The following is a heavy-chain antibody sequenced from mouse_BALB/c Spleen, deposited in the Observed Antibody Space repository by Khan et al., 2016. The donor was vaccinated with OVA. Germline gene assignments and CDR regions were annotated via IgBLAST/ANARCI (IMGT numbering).Heavy chain of an antibody. CDR2: ISSGGDYT. J-gene: IGHJ3*01. Sequence: DVQLVESGGDLVKPGGSLKLSCAASGFTFSSYSMSWVRQTPDKRLEWVASISSGGDYTYYPDSVKGRFTISRDNAKNTLYLQMSDLKSEDTAMYYCADLLTWSFAYWGQGTLVTVSA. D-gene: IGHD1-3*01. CDR1: GFTFSSYS. V-gene: IGHV5-6*01. CDR3: ADLLTWSFAY.